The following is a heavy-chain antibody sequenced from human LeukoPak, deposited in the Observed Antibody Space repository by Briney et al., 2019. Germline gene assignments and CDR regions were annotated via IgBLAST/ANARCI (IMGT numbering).Heavy chain of an antibody. Sequence: GGSLRLSCAASGFTFSSYAMHWVRQAPGKGLEWVAVISYDGSNKYYADSVKGRFTISRDNSKNTLYLQMNSLRAEDTAVYYCARVGYDSSGYYSIFDYWGQGTLVTVSS. CDR3: ARVGYDSSGYYSIFDY. V-gene: IGHV3-30-3*01. D-gene: IGHD3-22*01. CDR1: GFTFSSYA. J-gene: IGHJ4*02. CDR2: ISYDGSNK.